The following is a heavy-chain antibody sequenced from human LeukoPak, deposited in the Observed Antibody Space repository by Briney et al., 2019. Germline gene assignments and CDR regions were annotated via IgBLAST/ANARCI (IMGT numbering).Heavy chain of an antibody. Sequence: SGTLSLTCAVSGGSISSSNWWSWVRQPPGKGLEWIGEIYHSGSTNYNPSLKSRVTISVDKSKNQFSLKLTSVTAANTAVYYCASGSGSYYPFDYWGQGTLDTVSS. D-gene: IGHD1-26*01. J-gene: IGHJ4*02. V-gene: IGHV4-4*02. CDR3: ASGSGSYYPFDY. CDR1: GGSISSSNW. CDR2: IYHSGST.